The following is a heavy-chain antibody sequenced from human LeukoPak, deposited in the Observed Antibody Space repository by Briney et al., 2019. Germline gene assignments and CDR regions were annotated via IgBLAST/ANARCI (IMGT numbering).Heavy chain of an antibody. CDR2: IKQDGSEK. CDR1: GFTFDDYA. CDR3: ATSRTFDY. D-gene: IGHD1-7*01. Sequence: GGSLRLSCAASGFTFDDYAMNWVRQAPGKGLEWVANIKQDGSEKYYVDSVKGRFTISRDNAENSLYLQMNSLRAEDTAVYYCATSRTFDYWGQGTLVTVSS. V-gene: IGHV3-7*01. J-gene: IGHJ4*02.